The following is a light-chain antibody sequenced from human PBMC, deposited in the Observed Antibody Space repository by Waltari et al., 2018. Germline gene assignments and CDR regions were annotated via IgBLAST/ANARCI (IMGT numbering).Light chain of an antibody. V-gene: IGLV8-61*01. CDR2: STY. Sequence: QTVVTQEPSLSVSPGETATLTCGLSSHSVSTTNYPSWYKQTPGQAPSTLIYSTYTLSPGVPVRFSVSILEDKAALTIAGARADDESHYYCVLYLGSGISVFGGGTKLTVL. CDR3: VLYLGSGISV. CDR1: SHSVSTTNY. J-gene: IGLJ2*01.